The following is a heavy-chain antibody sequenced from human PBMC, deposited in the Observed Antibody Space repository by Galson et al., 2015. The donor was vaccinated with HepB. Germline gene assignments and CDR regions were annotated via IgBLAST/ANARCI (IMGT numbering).Heavy chain of an antibody. CDR2: ISSSSSYI. CDR3: ARRYDSSGYYYAVDY. CDR1: GFTFSSYS. J-gene: IGHJ4*02. Sequence: SLRLSCAASGFTFSSYSMNWVRQAPGKGLEWVSSISSSSSYIYYADSVKGRFTISRDNAKNSLYLQMNSLRAEDTAVYYCARRYDSSGYYYAVDYWGQGTLVTVSS. D-gene: IGHD3-22*01. V-gene: IGHV3-21*01.